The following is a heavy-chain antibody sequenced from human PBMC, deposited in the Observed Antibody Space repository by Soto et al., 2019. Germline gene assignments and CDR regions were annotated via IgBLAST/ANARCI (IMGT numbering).Heavy chain of an antibody. V-gene: IGHV4-59*01. D-gene: IGHD3-16*02. Sequence: SETLSLTCTVSGGSISSYYWSWIRQPPGKGLGWIGYIYYSGSTNYNPSLKSRVTISVDTSKNQFSLKLSSVTAADTAVYYCARGNYDYVWGSYRYTSFDYWGQGTLVTVSS. CDR1: GGSISSYY. CDR3: ARGNYDYVWGSYRYTSFDY. J-gene: IGHJ4*02. CDR2: IYYSGST.